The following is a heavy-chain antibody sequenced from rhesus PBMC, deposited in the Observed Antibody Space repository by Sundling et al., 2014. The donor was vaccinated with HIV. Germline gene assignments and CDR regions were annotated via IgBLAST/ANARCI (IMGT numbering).Heavy chain of an antibody. J-gene: IGHJ4*01. Sequence: EVQLVETGGALVQPGGSLKLFCAASGFSFSSYGMSWVRQAPGKGLEWVSVIYSGGGSTYYADSVKGRFTISRDNSKNTLSLQMNSLRAEDTAVYYCAKWAVWIPGDYWGQGVLVTVSS. V-gene: IGHV3S42*01. CDR2: IYSGGGST. CDR1: GFSFSSYG. CDR3: AKWAVWIPGDY. D-gene: IGHD3-3*01.